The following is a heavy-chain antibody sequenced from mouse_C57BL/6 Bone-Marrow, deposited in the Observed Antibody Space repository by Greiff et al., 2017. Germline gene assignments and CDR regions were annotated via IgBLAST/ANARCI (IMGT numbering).Heavy chain of an antibody. CDR2: IFPGDSST. V-gene: IGHV1-85*01. J-gene: IGHJ1*01. CDR1: GYTFINYD. CDR3: ARSPAYGISWYFDV. Sequence: VQLQQSGAELVKPGASVKLSCKASGYTFINYDINWVRQRPEQGLAWIGWIFPGDSSTKYNEKFKGKATLTTDKSPSTAYMQLSRLTSEDSAVYFCARSPAYGISWYFDVWGAGTTVTVSS. D-gene: IGHD1-1*01.